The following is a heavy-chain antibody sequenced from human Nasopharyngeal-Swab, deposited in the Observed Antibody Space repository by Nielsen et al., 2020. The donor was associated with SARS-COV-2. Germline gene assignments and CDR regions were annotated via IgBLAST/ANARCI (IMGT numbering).Heavy chain of an antibody. Sequence: SGPTLVKPTQTLTLTCTFSGFSLNTPGVGVGWIRQPPGKALEWLALIYLYDDKRYSPSLKSSLTIVKDTSKDQVFLTLTNLDPVDTATYYCARRPSHNSSWYPTFDFWGQGALVTVSS. J-gene: IGHJ4*02. CDR3: ARRPSHNSSWYPTFDF. D-gene: IGHD6-13*01. V-gene: IGHV2-5*01. CDR1: GFSLNTPGVG. CDR2: IYLYDDK.